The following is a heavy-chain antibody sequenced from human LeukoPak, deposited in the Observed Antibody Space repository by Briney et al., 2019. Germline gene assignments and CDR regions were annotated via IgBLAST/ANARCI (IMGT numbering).Heavy chain of an antibody. V-gene: IGHV3-21*01. J-gene: IGHJ4*02. CDR1: GFSFSSYN. Sequence: GGSLRLSCAASGFSFSSYNMNWVRQAPGKGLEWVSSISSSSSYIYYADSVKGRFTISRDNAKNSLYLQMNSLRAEDTAVYYCARDARNDGYFDYWGQGTLVTVSS. D-gene: IGHD1-1*01. CDR2: ISSSSSYI. CDR3: ARDARNDGYFDY.